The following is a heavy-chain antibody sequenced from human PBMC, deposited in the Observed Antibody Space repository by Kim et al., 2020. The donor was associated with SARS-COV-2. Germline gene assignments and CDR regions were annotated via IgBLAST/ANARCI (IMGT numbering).Heavy chain of an antibody. CDR2: ISSDGVTK. CDR1: GLTFNTYG. Sequence: GGSLRLSCVGSGLTFNTYGFHWVRQAPGKGLEWLSVISSDGVTKYYLDSVKGRFTISRDNSKNTLYLEMNSLRPEDTAVYYCVKVENYCDSSNYQDIYYYYGMGVSGEGATGTVSS. D-gene: IGHD3-22*01. V-gene: IGHV3-30*18. J-gene: IGHJ6*04. CDR3: VKVENYCDSSNYQDIYYYYGMGV.